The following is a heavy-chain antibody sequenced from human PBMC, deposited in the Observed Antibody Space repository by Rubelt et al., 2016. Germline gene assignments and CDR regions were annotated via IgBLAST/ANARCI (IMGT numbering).Heavy chain of an antibody. J-gene: IGHJ4*02. V-gene: IGHV4-34*01. D-gene: IGHD2-2*01. Sequence: QVQLQQWGAGLLKPSETLSLTCAVYGGSFSGYYWSWIRQPPGKGLEWIGEINHSGSTNYNPSLKSRVPISVDTSKNQFSLKLSSVTAADTAVYYCARVPAGDYWGQGTLVTVSS. CDR1: GGSFSGYY. CDR2: INHSGST. CDR3: ARVPAGDY.